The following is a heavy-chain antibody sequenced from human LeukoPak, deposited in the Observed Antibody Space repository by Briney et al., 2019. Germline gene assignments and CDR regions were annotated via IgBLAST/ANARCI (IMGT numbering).Heavy chain of an antibody. CDR3: ARGVPPYGENYYYYYGMDV. D-gene: IGHD3-10*01. V-gene: IGHV4-34*01. CDR2: INHSGST. J-gene: IGHJ6*02. CDR1: GGSFSGSY. Sequence: SETLSLTCAVYGGSFSGSYWSWFRQPPGKGLEWIGEINHSGSTNYNPSLKSRVTISVDTSKNQFSLKLSSVTAADTAVYYCARGVPPYGENYYYYYGMDVWGQGTTVTVSS.